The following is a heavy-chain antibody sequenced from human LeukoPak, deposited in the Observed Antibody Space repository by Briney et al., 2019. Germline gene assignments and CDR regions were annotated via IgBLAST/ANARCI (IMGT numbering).Heavy chain of an antibody. CDR3: ARDLLYYDFWSGYSGNYFDY. CDR2: IYYSGST. J-gene: IGHJ4*02. CDR1: GGSISSSSYY. Sequence: SETLSLTCTVSGGSISSSSYYWGWIRQPPGKGLEWIGSIYYSGSTYYNPSLKSRFTISVDTSKNQFSLKLSSVTAADTAVYYCARDLLYYDFWSGYSGNYFDYWGQGTLVTVSS. D-gene: IGHD3-3*01. V-gene: IGHV4-39*07.